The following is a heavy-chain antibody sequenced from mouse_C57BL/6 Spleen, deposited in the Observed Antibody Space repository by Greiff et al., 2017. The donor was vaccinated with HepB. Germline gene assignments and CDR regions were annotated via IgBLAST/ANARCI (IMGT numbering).Heavy chain of an antibody. CDR1: GYTFTSYW. D-gene: IGHD1-1*01. Sequence: QVQLKQPGAELVKPGASVKLSCKASGYTFTSYWMQWVKQRPGQGLEWIGAIDPSDSYTNYNQKFKGKATLTVDTSSSTAYMQISSLTSEDSAVYYCARRGTVVATDYFDYWGQGTTLTVSS. CDR3: ARRGTVVATDYFDY. CDR2: IDPSDSYT. V-gene: IGHV1-50*01. J-gene: IGHJ2*01.